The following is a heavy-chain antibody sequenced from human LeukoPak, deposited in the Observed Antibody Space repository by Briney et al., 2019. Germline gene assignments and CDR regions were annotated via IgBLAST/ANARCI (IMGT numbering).Heavy chain of an antibody. CDR2: IIPIFGTA. J-gene: IGHJ6*03. Sequence: SVKVSCKASGGTFSSYAISWVRQAPGQGLEWMGRIIPIFGTANYAQKFQGRVTITTDESTSTAYMELSSLRSEDTAVYYCARDQGILEWLPRYYYYYMDVWGKGTTVTVSS. V-gene: IGHV1-69*05. D-gene: IGHD3-3*01. CDR3: ARDQGILEWLPRYYYYYMDV. CDR1: GGTFSSYA.